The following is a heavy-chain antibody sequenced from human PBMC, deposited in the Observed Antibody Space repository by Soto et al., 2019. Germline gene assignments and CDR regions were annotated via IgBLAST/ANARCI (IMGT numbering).Heavy chain of an antibody. D-gene: IGHD1-7*01. CDR3: ARSGGNWNYVYFDY. CDR1: GYTFTSYG. Sequence: ASVKVSCKASGYTFTSYGISWVRQAPGQGLEWMGWINPNSGGTNYAQKFQGRVTMTRDTSISTAYMELSRLRSDDTAVYYCARSGGNWNYVYFDYWGQGTLVTVSS. V-gene: IGHV1-2*02. CDR2: INPNSGGT. J-gene: IGHJ4*02.